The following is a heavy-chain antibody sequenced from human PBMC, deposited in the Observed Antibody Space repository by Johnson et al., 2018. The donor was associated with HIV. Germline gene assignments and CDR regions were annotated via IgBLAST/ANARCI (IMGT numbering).Heavy chain of an antibody. CDR2: ISYDGSIK. CDR3: AKDVNEWVAWIQLWAPAFDI. J-gene: IGHJ3*02. CDR1: VFTFSSSA. V-gene: IGHV3-30-3*01. D-gene: IGHD5-18*01. Sequence: QVQLVESGGGVVQPGKSLRLSCAASVFTFSSSAMHWVRQAPGQGLQWVALISYDGSIKYFADSVKGRFTISRDNSKNTLHLQMNRLRPEDTAVYYCAKDVNEWVAWIQLWAPAFDIWGQGTMVTVS.